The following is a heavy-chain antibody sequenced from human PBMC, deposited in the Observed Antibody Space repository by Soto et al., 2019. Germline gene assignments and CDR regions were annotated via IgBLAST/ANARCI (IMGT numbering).Heavy chain of an antibody. CDR2: ISWNSGSI. V-gene: IGHV3-9*01. CDR1: GFTFDDYA. J-gene: IGHJ6*02. D-gene: IGHD1-26*01. Sequence: EVQLVESGGGLVQPGRSLRLSCAASGFTFDDYAMHWVRQAPGKGLEWVPGISWNSGSIGYADSVKGRFTISRDNAKNCLYLQMNSLRAEDTALYYCAKEIRSYYGNYYYGMDVWGQGTTVTVSS. CDR3: AKEIRSYYGNYYYGMDV.